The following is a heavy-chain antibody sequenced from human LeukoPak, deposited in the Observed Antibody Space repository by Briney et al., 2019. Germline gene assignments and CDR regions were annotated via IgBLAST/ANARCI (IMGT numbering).Heavy chain of an antibody. CDR2: ISSGSSYI. J-gene: IGHJ4*02. Sequence: PGGSLRLSCAASGLTFGTYTMNWVRQAPGKGLEWVSSISSGSSYIYYADSMKGRFTVSRDNAKNSLYLQMNSLKAEDTAVYFCASHYDIDYWGQGTLVIVSS. V-gene: IGHV3-21*06. CDR1: GLTFGTYT. CDR3: ASHYDIDY. D-gene: IGHD3-9*01.